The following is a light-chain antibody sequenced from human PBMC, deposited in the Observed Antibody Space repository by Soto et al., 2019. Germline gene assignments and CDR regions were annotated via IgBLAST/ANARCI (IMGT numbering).Light chain of an antibody. J-gene: IGKJ2*01. CDR3: QQFYSPPYT. V-gene: IGKV4-1*01. CDR2: WAS. CDR1: QSVLHSSNNKNY. Sequence: DIVMTQSPDSLAVSLGEKATINCKSSQSVLHSSNNKNYLAWYQQRPGQPPKLVTNWASTRESGVPDRFSGSGSGTAFSLTISSLQAEDVAVYYCQQFYSPPYTFGQGTKLEIK.